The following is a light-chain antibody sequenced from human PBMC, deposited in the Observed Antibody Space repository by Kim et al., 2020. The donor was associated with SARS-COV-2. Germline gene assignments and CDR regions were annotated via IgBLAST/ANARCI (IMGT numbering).Light chain of an antibody. CDR3: QSYDDNIQV. Sequence: GTTVTISCPRVSGSIAYNYVQWYQQRSGSVPTTLIYEDDQRSSGVPDRFSGSIDRSSNSASLSISGLKTEDEADYYCQSYDDNIQVFGGGTQLTVL. J-gene: IGLJ3*02. V-gene: IGLV6-57*03. CDR1: SGSIAYNY. CDR2: EDD.